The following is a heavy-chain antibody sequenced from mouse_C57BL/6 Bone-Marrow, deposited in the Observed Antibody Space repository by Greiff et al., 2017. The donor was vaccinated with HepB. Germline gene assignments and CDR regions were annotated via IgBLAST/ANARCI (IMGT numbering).Heavy chain of an antibody. CDR3: TIYRPKGSNYRRGAMDY. J-gene: IGHJ4*01. D-gene: IGHD2-5*01. Sequence: EVQLQQSGAELVRPGASVKLSCTASGFNIKDDYMHWVKQRPEQGLEWIGWIDPENGDTEYASKFQGKATITADTSSNTAYLQLSSLTSEDTAVYYCTIYRPKGSNYRRGAMDYWGQGTSVTVSS. V-gene: IGHV14-4*01. CDR1: GFNIKDDY. CDR2: IDPENGDT.